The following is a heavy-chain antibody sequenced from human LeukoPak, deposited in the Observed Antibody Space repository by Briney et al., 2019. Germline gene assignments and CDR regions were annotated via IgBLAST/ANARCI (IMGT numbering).Heavy chain of an antibody. J-gene: IGHJ4*02. D-gene: IGHD3-3*01. CDR1: GFTFSSYG. CDR2: ISYDGSNK. CDR3: ATWTEWFPPDY. V-gene: IGHV3-30*03. Sequence: PGGSLRLSCAASGFTFSSYGMHWVRQAPGKGLEWVAVISYDGSNKYYADSVKGRFTISRDNSKNTLYLQMNSLRAEDTAVYYCATWTEWFPPDYWGQGTLVTVSS.